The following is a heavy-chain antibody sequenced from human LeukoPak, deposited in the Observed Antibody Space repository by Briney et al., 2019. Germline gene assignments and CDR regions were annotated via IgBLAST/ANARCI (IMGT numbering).Heavy chain of an antibody. CDR1: GYTFTGYY. V-gene: IGHV1-2*04. CDR2: INPNGGGT. CDR3: ARASGSLGRAFDI. D-gene: IGHD1-26*01. J-gene: IGHJ3*02. Sequence: ASVKVSCKASGYTFTGYYMHWVRQAPGQGLEWMGWINPNGGGTNYVQKFQGWVTMTRDTSISTAYMELSRLRSDDTAVHYCARASGSLGRAFDIWGQGTMVTVSS.